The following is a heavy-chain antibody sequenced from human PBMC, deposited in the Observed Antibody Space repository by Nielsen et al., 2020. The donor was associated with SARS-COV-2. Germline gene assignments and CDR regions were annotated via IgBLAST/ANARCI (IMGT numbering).Heavy chain of an antibody. CDR2: IHYAGST. J-gene: IGHJ4*02. V-gene: IGHV4-31*03. Sequence: SETLSLTCNVSGGSISGGGYYWTWIRQYPGGGLEWIGHIIHYAGSTDYNPSLESRVSVSADSSKNKVSLRLRSVTAADTAVYYCARGTGSRDFDFWGLGTLVTVSS. D-gene: IGHD2-8*02. CDR1: GGSISGGGYY. CDR3: ARGTGSRDFDF.